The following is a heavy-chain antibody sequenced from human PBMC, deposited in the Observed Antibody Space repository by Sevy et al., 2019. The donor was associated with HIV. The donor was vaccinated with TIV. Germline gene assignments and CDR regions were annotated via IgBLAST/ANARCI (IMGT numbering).Heavy chain of an antibody. J-gene: IGHJ3*02. CDR1: GFTFSSYW. CDR2: IKEDGREK. V-gene: IGHV3-7*04. CDR3: ARGDYYDSSGFYTDAFDI. Sequence: GESLKISCAASGFTFSSYWVSWVRQAPGKGLEWVGNIKEDGREKYYADSVKGRFTISRDNTKNSVYLQMNSLRAEDTAVYYSARGDYYDSSGFYTDAFDIWGQGTMVTVSS. D-gene: IGHD3-22*01.